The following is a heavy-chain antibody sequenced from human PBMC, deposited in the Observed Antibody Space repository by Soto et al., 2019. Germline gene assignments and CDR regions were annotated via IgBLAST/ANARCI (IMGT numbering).Heavy chain of an antibody. Sequence: GGSLRLSCAASGFTFSSYGMHWVRQAPGKGLEWVAVIWYDGSNKYYADSVKGRFTISRDNSKNTLYLQMNSLRAEDTAVYYCAREGCSSTSCYGGEYYFDYWGQGTLVTVSS. CDR2: IWYDGSNK. V-gene: IGHV3-33*01. CDR3: AREGCSSTSCYGGEYYFDY. J-gene: IGHJ4*02. D-gene: IGHD2-2*01. CDR1: GFTFSSYG.